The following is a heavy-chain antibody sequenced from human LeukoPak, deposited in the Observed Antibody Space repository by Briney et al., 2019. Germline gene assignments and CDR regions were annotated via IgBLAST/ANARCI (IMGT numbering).Heavy chain of an antibody. V-gene: IGHV4-59*01. Sequence: SETLSLTCTVSGGSISSYYWSWIRQPPGKGLEWIGYIYYSGSTNYNPSLKSRVTISVDTSKNQFSLKLSSVTAADTAVYYCASDGSYGMVRGADGRRHFDYWGQGTLVTVSS. CDR1: GGSISSYY. J-gene: IGHJ4*02. D-gene: IGHD3-10*01. CDR2: IYYSGST. CDR3: ASDGSYGMVRGADGRRHFDY.